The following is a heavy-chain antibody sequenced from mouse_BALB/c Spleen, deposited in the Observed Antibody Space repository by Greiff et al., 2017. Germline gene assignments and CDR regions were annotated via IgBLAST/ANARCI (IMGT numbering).Heavy chain of an antibody. D-gene: IGHD2-1*01. Sequence: EVKVVESGGDLVKPGGSLKLSCAASGFTFSSYGMSWVRQTPDKRLEWVATISSGGSYTYYPDSVKGRFTISRDNAKNTLYLQMSSLKSEDTAMYYCASHDLLWYYYAMDYWGQGTSVTVSS. J-gene: IGHJ4*01. CDR1: GFTFSSYG. CDR2: ISSGGSYT. V-gene: IGHV5-6*01. CDR3: ASHDLLWYYYAMDY.